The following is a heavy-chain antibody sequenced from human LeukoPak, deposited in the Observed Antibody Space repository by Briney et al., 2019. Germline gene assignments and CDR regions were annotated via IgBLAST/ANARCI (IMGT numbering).Heavy chain of an antibody. D-gene: IGHD2-2*01. CDR1: GFTFSSYS. V-gene: IGHV3-21*01. CDR3: ARESQGHCSSTSCYALGAFDI. Sequence: PGGSLRLSCAASGFTFSSYSMNWVRQAPGKGLEWVSSISSSSSYIYYADSVKGRFTISRDNAKNSLYLQMNSLRAEDTAVCYCARESQGHCSSTSCYALGAFDIWGQGTMVTVSS. CDR2: ISSSSSYI. J-gene: IGHJ3*02.